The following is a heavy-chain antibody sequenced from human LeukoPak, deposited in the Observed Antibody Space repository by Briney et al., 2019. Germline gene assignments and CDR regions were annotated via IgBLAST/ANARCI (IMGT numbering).Heavy chain of an antibody. CDR2: IYSDEST. CDR3: GRGLRNSDGPLVMDSMDV. Sequence: PGGSLRLSCAASGFTVSSNYMSWVRQAPGKGLEWVSVIYSDESTYYADSVKGRFTISRDNSKNTLYLQMNSLRPEDTAVYYCGRGLRNSDGPLVMDSMDVWGQGTTVTVSS. V-gene: IGHV3-66*01. D-gene: IGHD3-22*01. CDR1: GFTVSSNY. J-gene: IGHJ6*02.